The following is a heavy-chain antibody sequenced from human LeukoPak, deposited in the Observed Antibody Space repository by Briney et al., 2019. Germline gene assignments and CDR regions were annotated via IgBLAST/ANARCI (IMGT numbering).Heavy chain of an antibody. D-gene: IGHD4-23*01. V-gene: IGHV4-34*01. CDR3: VREGFDGNFLDY. J-gene: IGHJ4*02. Sequence: SETLSLTCAVYGGSFSRYYWSWIRQPPGKGLELIGEINHSGSANYNPSLKSRVTISVDTSKTQFSLRLTSVTAADTAVYYCVREGFDGNFLDYWGQGTLVTVFS. CDR2: INHSGSA. CDR1: GGSFSRYY.